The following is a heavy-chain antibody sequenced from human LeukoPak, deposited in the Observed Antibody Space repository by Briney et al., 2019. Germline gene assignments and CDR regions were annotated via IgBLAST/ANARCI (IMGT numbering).Heavy chain of an antibody. D-gene: IGHD3-22*01. V-gene: IGHV4-30-2*01. CDR2: IYHSGKT. Sequence: PSETLSLTCTVSGGSISSGGYYWSWIRQPPGKGLEWIGYIYHSGKTYYNPSLKSRLTISVDTSRNQFSLTVRSETAADTAVYYCARVRYFDTSGYYYDFDPWGQGTLVTVSS. CDR1: GGSISSGGYY. CDR3: ARVRYFDTSGYYYDFDP. J-gene: IGHJ5*02.